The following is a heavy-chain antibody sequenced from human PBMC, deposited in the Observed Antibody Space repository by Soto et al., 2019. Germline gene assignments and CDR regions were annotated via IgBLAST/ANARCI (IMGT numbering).Heavy chain of an antibody. CDR1: GFTVSTNY. J-gene: IGHJ4*02. CDR2: IYSGGST. V-gene: IGHV3-53*01. CDR3: ARASIAAAGYYFDY. D-gene: IGHD6-13*01. Sequence: EVQLVESGGGLIQPGGSLRLSCAASGFTVSTNYMSWVRQAPGKGLEWVSVIYSGGSTYYADSVKGRFTISRDNSKNTLYLQMNSLRAEDMAVYYCARASIAAAGYYFDYWGQGTLVTVSS.